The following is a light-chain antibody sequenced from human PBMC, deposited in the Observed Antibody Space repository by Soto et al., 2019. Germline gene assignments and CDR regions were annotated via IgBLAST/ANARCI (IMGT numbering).Light chain of an antibody. J-gene: IGKJ1*01. Sequence: DIQMTQSPSALSASVGDRVTITSRASQSISSWLAWYQQKPGKAPKLLIYKTSSLESGVPSRFSGSGSGTEFTLTINSLQADDFATYYCQQYTSYSTFGQGTKVEIK. CDR1: QSISSW. V-gene: IGKV1-5*03. CDR2: KTS. CDR3: QQYTSYST.